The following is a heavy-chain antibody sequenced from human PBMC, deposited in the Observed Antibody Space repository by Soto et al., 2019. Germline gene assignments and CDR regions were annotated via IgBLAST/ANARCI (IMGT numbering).Heavy chain of an antibody. CDR1: GGTFSSYA. J-gene: IGHJ6*02. V-gene: IGHV1-69*12. D-gene: IGHD2-15*01. CDR2: IIPIFGTA. CDR3: ASPTKYCSGGSCYYYYGMDV. Sequence: QVQLVQSGAEVKKPGSSVKVSCKASGGTFSSYAISWVRQAPGQGLEWMGGIIPIFGTANYAQKFQGRVTITADESTSTAYMELSSLRSEDTAVYYCASPTKYCSGGSCYYYYGMDVWGQGTTVTVSS.